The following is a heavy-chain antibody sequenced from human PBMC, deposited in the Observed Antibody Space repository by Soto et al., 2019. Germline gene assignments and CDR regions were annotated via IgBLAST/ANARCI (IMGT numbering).Heavy chain of an antibody. CDR1: AGSISSSNW. CDR2: IYYSGST. V-gene: IGHV4-4*02. CDR3: ARRDLSPQGINAFDI. Sequence: QVQLQESGPGLVKPSGTLSLTCAVSAGSISSSNWWSWVRQPPGKGLEWIGDIYYSGSTNYNPSLKSRVTILVQKSRNQFPLKLSSVTAADTAVYYCARRDLSPQGINAFDIWGQGTMVTVSS. J-gene: IGHJ3*02.